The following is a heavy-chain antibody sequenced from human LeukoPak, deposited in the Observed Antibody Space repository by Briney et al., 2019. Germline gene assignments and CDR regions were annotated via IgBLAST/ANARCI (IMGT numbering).Heavy chain of an antibody. D-gene: IGHD3-10*01. V-gene: IGHV4-4*09. CDR3: ASYGSGIFYY. CDR1: GGSISSYY. Sequence: SETLTLTCTVAGGSISSYYWSWIRQPPGKGLEWIGYIYTSRSTNYKPSLKSRVTISVNTYKKQFSLKLSSVTAADTAVCYCASYGSGIFYYWGQGTLVTVSS. CDR2: IYTSRST. J-gene: IGHJ4*02.